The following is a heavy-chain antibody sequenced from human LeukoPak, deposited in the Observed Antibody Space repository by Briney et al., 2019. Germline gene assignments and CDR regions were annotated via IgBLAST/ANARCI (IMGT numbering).Heavy chain of an antibody. CDR1: GDSISSSCCS. D-gene: IGHD1-7*01. V-gene: IGHV4-39*07. Sequence: SETLSLTCTVSGDSISSSCCSWGWIRQPPGKGLEWIGSAHYSGSTYYNPSLKSRVTISVDTSKNQFSLKLCSVTAADTAVYYCARLTGTYYYYYMDVWGKGTTVTVSS. J-gene: IGHJ6*03. CDR2: AHYSGST. CDR3: ARLTGTYYYYYMDV.